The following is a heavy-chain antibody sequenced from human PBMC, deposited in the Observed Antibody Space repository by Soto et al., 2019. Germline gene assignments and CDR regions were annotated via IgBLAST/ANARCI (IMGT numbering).Heavy chain of an antibody. CDR3: ARDGGESSPSPPWFDP. CDR2: IWYDGSNK. V-gene: IGHV3-33*01. J-gene: IGHJ5*02. Sequence: GSLRLSCAASGFTFSSYGMHWVRQAPGKGLEWVAVIWYDGSNKYYADSVKGRFTISRDNSKNTLYLQMNSLRAEDTAVYYCARDGGESSPSPPWFDPWGQGTLVTVSS. D-gene: IGHD3-10*01. CDR1: GFTFSSYG.